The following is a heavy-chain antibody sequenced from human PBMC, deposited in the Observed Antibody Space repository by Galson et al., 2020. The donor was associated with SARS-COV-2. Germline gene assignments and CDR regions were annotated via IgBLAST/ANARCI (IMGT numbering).Heavy chain of an antibody. CDR1: GYSISSGYY. CDR2: IYHSGST. CDR3: ARSVLRYFDWTSPLAY. J-gene: IGHJ4*02. Sequence: LETLSLTCTVSGYSISSGYYWGWIRQPPGKGLEWIGSIYHSGSTYYNPSLKSRVTISVDTSKNQFSLKLSSVTAADTAVYYCARSVLRYFDWTSPLAYWGQGTLVTVSS. D-gene: IGHD3-9*01. V-gene: IGHV4-38-2*02.